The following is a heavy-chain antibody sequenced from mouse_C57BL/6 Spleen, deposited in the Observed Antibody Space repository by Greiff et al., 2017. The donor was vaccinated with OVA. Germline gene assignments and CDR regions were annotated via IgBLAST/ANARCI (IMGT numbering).Heavy chain of an antibody. V-gene: IGHV1-69*01. CDR2: IDPSDSYT. CDR3: ARREVTTYFDV. CDR1: GYTFTSYW. Sequence: QVQLQQPGAELVMPGASVKLSCKASGYTFTSYWMHWVKQRPGQGLEWIGEIDPSDSYTNYNQKFKGKSTLTVDKSSSTAYMQLSSLTSEDSAVYYCARREVTTYFDVWGTGTTVTVSS. D-gene: IGHD2-2*01. J-gene: IGHJ1*03.